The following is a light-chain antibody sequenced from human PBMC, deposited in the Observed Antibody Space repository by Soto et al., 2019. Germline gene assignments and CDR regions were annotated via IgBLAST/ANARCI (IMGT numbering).Light chain of an antibody. Sequence: QSALTQPRSVSGSPGQSVTISCTGTSSDVGGYNYVSWHQQHPGRAPKVMIYDVTKRPSGVPDRFSGSKSGNTASLTISGLQAEDEADYYCCSHAGSYTYVFGTGTKLTVL. V-gene: IGLV2-11*01. CDR1: SSDVGGYNY. CDR2: DVT. CDR3: CSHAGSYTYV. J-gene: IGLJ1*01.